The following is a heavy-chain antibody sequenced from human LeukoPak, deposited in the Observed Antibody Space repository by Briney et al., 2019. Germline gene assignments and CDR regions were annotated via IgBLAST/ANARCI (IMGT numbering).Heavy chain of an antibody. CDR3: ARQPFPGGYYYDSSGYLYFDY. Sequence: GESLKISCKGSGYSFTSYWIGWVRQMPGKGLEWMGIIYPGDSDTRYSPSFQGQVTISADKSISTAYLQWSSLKASDTAMYYCARQPFPGGYYYDSSGYLYFDYWGQGTLVTVSS. V-gene: IGHV5-51*01. J-gene: IGHJ4*02. CDR1: GYSFTSYW. CDR2: IYPGDSDT. D-gene: IGHD3-22*01.